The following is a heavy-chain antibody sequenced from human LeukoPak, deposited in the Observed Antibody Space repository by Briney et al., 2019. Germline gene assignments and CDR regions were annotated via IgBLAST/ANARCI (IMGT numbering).Heavy chain of an antibody. Sequence: GASVKVSCKASGFTFTSSAMQWVRQPRGQRLEWIGWIVVGSGNTNYAQKFQERVTITRDMSTSTAYMELSSLRSEDTAIYYCAASRSGDQADDWFDPWGQGTLVPVSS. V-gene: IGHV1-58*02. CDR3: AASRSGDQADDWFDP. D-gene: IGHD2-21*01. J-gene: IGHJ5*02. CDR2: IVVGSGNT. CDR1: GFTFTSSA.